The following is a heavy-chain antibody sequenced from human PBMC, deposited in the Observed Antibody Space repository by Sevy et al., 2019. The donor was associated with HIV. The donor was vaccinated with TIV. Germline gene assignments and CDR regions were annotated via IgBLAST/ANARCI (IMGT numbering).Heavy chain of an antibody. J-gene: IGHJ4*02. CDR2: LSFGCGKI. D-gene: IGHD2-8*01. CDR1: GFTFNIYS. CDR3: AREGCTRPHDY. V-gene: IGHV3-23*01. Sequence: GGSLRLSCVVSGFTFNIYSMSWVCRAPGKGLEWVSTLSFGCGKINYADSVKGRFIISRDDSKNTLYLQMNSLRAEDTAVYFCAREGCTRPHDYWGQGSLVTVSS.